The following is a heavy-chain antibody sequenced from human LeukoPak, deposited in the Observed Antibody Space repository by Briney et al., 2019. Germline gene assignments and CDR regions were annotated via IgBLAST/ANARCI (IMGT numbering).Heavy chain of an antibody. CDR2: ISYDGSNK. V-gene: IGHV3-30*04. J-gene: IGHJ4*02. CDR3: ARDLSRTYTVDY. D-gene: IGHD2-2*02. CDR1: GFTFSSYA. Sequence: GGSLRLSCAASGFTFSSYAMHWVRQAPGKGLEWVAVISYDGSNKYYADSVKGRFTISRDNSKNTLYLQMNSLRAEDTAVYFCARDLSRTYTVDYWGQGTLVTVSS.